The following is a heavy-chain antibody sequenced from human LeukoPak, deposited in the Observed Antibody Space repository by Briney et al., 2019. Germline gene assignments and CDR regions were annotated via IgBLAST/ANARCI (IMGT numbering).Heavy chain of an antibody. CDR2: ISGSAGST. Sequence: GGSLRLSCAASGFSFSDCAMGWVRQAPGRGLEWVSSISGSAGSTYYADSMKGRFTISRDNPKNTLYLEMNSLRAEDTAIYYCTKGMATIRRHIDSWGQGTLVTVSS. D-gene: IGHD5-24*01. CDR1: GFSFSDCA. V-gene: IGHV3-23*01. J-gene: IGHJ4*02. CDR3: TKGMATIRRHIDS.